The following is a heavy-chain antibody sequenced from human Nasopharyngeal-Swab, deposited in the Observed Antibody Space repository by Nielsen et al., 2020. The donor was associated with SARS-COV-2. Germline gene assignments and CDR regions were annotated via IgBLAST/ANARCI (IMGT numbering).Heavy chain of an antibody. V-gene: IGHV3-33*01. D-gene: IGHD4-23*01. Sequence: GGSLRLSCAASGFTFSSYGMHWVRQAPGKGLEWVAVIWYDGSNKYYADSVKGRFTISRDNSKNTLYLQMNSLRAEDTAVYYCARDPGYGGNWGGGYFDYWGQGTLVTVSS. J-gene: IGHJ4*02. CDR3: ARDPGYGGNWGGGYFDY. CDR1: GFTFSSYG. CDR2: IWYDGSNK.